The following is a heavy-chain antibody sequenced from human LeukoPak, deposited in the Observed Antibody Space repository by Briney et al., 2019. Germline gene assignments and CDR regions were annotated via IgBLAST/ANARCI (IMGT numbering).Heavy chain of an antibody. J-gene: IGHJ1*01. D-gene: IGHD6-19*01. V-gene: IGHV3-9*01. Sequence: GGSLRLSCAASGFTFDDYAMHWVRQAPGRDLEWVSGINWNSGNIGYADSVKGRFTISRDNANKFLLLQMNSLRPEDTAFYYCARDSRSGWFGGYFQHWGQGTLVTV. CDR1: GFTFDDYA. CDR3: ARDSRSGWFGGYFQH. CDR2: INWNSGNI.